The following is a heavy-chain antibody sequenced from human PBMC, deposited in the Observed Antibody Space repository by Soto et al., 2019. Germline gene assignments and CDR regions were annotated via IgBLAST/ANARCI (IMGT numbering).Heavy chain of an antibody. D-gene: IGHD5-12*01. J-gene: IGHJ3*02. Sequence: GGSLRLSCAASGFTFSSYAMRWVRQAPGKGLEWVSAISGSGGSTYYADSVKGRFTISRDNSKNTLYLQMNSLRAEDTAVYYCATERWLQPELDPFDIWGQGTMVTVSS. CDR3: ATERWLQPELDPFDI. CDR2: ISGSGGST. CDR1: GFTFSSYA. V-gene: IGHV3-23*01.